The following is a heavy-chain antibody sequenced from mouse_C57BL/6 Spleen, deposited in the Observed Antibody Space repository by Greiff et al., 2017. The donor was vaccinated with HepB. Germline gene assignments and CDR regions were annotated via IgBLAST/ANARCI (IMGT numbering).Heavy chain of an antibody. D-gene: IGHD4-1*01. V-gene: IGHV3-8*01. J-gene: IGHJ1*03. CDR1: GYSITSDY. Sequence: EVQGVESGPGLAKPSQTLSLTCSVTGYSITSDYWNWIRKVPGNKLEYMGYISYSGSTYYNPSLKSRISITRDTSKNQYYLQVNSVTTEDTATYYCASGTDWYFDVWGTGTTVTVSS. CDR3: ASGTDWYFDV. CDR2: ISYSGST.